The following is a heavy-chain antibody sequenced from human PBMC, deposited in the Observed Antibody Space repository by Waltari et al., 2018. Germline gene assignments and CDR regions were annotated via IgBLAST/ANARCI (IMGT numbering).Heavy chain of an antibody. Sequence: EVQLLDSGGVLVQPGGSLRLSCAASGFTFSSYAMSWVRQAPGKGLEWVSGISGSGGSTYYADSVKCRFTISRDKSKNTLYLQMNSLRAEDTAVYYCAKPEQADFWSAYSPIDYWGQGTLVTVSS. CDR2: ISGSGGST. CDR1: GFTFSSYA. V-gene: IGHV3-23*01. D-gene: IGHD3-3*01. CDR3: AKPEQADFWSAYSPIDY. J-gene: IGHJ4*02.